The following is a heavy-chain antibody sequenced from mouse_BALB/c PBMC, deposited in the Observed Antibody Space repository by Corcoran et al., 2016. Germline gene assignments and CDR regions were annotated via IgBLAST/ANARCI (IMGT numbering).Heavy chain of an antibody. CDR2: IDPANGNT. CDR3: ANLDWYFDV. J-gene: IGHJ1*01. CDR1: GFNIKDNY. V-gene: IGHV14-3*02. Sequence: EDQLQQSGAELVKPGASVKLSCTAAGFNIKDNYMHWVKQRPEQGLEWIGRIDPANGNTKYDPKFQGKATITADTSSNSAYLQLSSLTSEDTAVYYCANLDWYFDVWGAGTTVTVSS.